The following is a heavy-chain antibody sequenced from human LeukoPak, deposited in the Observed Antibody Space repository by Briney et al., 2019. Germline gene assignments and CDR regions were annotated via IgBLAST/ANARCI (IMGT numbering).Heavy chain of an antibody. Sequence: GGSLRLSCAVSVFTFSNYNMNWVRQAPGKGLEWISYISDTSSTIYYADSVKGRFTISRDNAKNSLYLQMNSLRAEDTAVYYCARDRGGAYDFWSGYYTGYFDYWGQGTLVTVSS. J-gene: IGHJ4*02. V-gene: IGHV3-48*01. CDR1: VFTFSNYN. CDR2: ISDTSSTI. D-gene: IGHD3-3*01. CDR3: ARDRGGAYDFWSGYYTGYFDY.